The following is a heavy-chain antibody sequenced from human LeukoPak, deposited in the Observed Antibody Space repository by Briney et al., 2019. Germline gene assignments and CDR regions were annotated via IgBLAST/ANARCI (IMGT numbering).Heavy chain of an antibody. J-gene: IGHJ6*03. CDR3: ARESSYLTYYYYYYMDV. CDR2: TYYRSKWFN. Sequence: SQTLSLTCAIPGDSVSSNSAAWNWIRQSPSRGLEWLGRTYYRSKWFNDYAVSVKSRLTINPDTSKNQFSLHLDSVTPEDTAVYYCARESSYLTYYYYYYMDVWGKGTTVTISS. D-gene: IGHD4/OR15-4a*01. V-gene: IGHV6-1*01. CDR1: GDSVSSNSAA.